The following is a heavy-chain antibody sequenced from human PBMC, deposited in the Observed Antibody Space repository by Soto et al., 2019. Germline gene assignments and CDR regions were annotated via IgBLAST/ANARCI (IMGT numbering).Heavy chain of an antibody. D-gene: IGHD2-21*02. CDR3: ARVGPYCGGDCYSPPP. V-gene: IGHV4-38-2*01. CDR2: IYHSGST. Sequence: SETLSLTCAVSGYSIRNGYYWGWIRQPPGKGLEWIGTIYHSGSTYYNPSLKSRVTISVDASENHFSLKLSSVTAADTAVYYCARVGPYCGGDCYSPPPWGQGTLVTSPQ. J-gene: IGHJ5*02. CDR1: GYSIRNGYY.